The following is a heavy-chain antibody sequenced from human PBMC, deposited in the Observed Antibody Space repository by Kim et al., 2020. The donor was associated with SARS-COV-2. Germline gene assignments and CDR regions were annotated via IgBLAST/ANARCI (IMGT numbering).Heavy chain of an antibody. CDR1: GFTVSSNY. CDR2: IYSGGST. Sequence: GGSLRLSCAASGFTVSSNYMSWVRQAPGKGLEWVSVIYSGGSTYYADSVKGRFTISRDNSKNTLYLQMNSLRAEDTAVYYCARMGGDDYGDYRRLDWGQGTLVTVSS. D-gene: IGHD4-17*01. V-gene: IGHV3-53*01. CDR3: ARMGGDDYGDYRRLD. J-gene: IGHJ4*02.